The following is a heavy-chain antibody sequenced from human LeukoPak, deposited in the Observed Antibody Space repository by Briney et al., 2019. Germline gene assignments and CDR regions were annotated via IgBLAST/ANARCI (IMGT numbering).Heavy chain of an antibody. CDR3: ARGSSSGWPDYFDH. CDR1: GFTLSAYW. J-gene: IGHJ4*02. Sequence: PGGSLRLSCAASGFTLSAYWMHWVRQVPGKGLLWVSRINGDGIDTPYADSVKGRFTISRDNAQNMLYLQMNSLRVEDTGVYYCARGSSSGWPDYFDHWGQGALVTVSS. CDR2: INGDGIDT. V-gene: IGHV3-74*01. D-gene: IGHD6-19*01.